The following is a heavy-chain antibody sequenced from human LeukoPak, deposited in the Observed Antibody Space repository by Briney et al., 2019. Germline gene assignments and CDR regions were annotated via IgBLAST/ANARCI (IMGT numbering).Heavy chain of an antibody. CDR1: GFTFSSYG. V-gene: IGHV3-23*01. CDR3: AKDRLLNCRGDCYIFDY. CDR2: ISGSGDST. Sequence: SGGSLRLSCAASGFTFSSYGMYWVRQTPGKGLEWVSSISGSGDSTFYADSVKGRFSISRDNSKNTLYLQVNGLRTEDTAVYYCAKDRLLNCRGDCYIFDYWGQGTVVTVSS. D-gene: IGHD2-21*02. J-gene: IGHJ4*02.